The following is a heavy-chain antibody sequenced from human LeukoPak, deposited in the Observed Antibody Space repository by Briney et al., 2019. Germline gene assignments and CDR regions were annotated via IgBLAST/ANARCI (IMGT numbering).Heavy chain of an antibody. CDR2: ISSSSSYI. V-gene: IGHV3-21*01. J-gene: IGHJ4*02. CDR1: GFTFSSYS. Sequence: GGSLRLSCAASGFTFSSYSMNWVRQAPGKGLEWVSSISSSSSYIYYADSVKGRFTISRDNAKNSLYLQMNSLRAEDTAVYYCAVVVVAATPKNDYWGQGTLVTVSS. CDR3: AVVVVAATPKNDY. D-gene: IGHD2-15*01.